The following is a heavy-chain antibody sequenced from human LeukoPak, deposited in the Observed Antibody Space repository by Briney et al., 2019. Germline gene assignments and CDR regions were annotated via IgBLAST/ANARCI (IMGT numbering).Heavy chain of an antibody. J-gene: IGHJ3*02. CDR1: GGSISSGGYS. CDR2: IFHSGST. CDR3: ARSYCSNTRCFDAFDI. V-gene: IGHV4-30-2*01. D-gene: IGHD2-2*01. Sequence: SQTLSLTCAVSGGSISSGGYSWSWIRQPPGKALEWTGYIFHSGSTYYNPSLKSRVTISVDRSKNQFSLRLSSVTAADTAVYYCARSYCSNTRCFDAFDIWGQGTMVTVSS.